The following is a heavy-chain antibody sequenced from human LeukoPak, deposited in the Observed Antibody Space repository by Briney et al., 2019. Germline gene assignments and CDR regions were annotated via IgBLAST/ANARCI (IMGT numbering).Heavy chain of an antibody. CDR1: GFTFSSYG. CDR3: ARDPSISETGTGEIDY. J-gene: IGHJ4*02. CDR2: IKQDGSEK. V-gene: IGHV3-7*01. D-gene: IGHD6-6*01. Sequence: PGGPLRLSCAASGFTFSSYGMSWVRQAPGKGLEWVANIKQDGSEKYYVDSVKGRFTISRDNAKNTLYLQMNSLRAEDTAVYYCARDPSISETGTGEIDYWGQGTLVTVSS.